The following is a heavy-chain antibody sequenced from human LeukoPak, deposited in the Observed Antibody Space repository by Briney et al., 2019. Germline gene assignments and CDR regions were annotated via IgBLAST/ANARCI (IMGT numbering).Heavy chain of an antibody. CDR3: ARDFNYDFRGGDAFDL. D-gene: IGHD3-3*01. CDR1: GYTFINYG. J-gene: IGHJ3*01. CDR2: ISNYNGNT. V-gene: IGHV1-18*01. Sequence: ASVKVSCKAFGYTFINYGISWVRQAPGQGLEWMGWISNYNGNTNSAQKLQGRVTLTTDTSTSTAYMELRSLRSDDTAVYYCARDFNYDFRGGDAFDLWGQGTVITASS.